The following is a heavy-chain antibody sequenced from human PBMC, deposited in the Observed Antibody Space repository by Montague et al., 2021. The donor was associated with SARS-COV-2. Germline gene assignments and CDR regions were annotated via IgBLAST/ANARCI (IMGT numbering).Heavy chain of an antibody. J-gene: IGHJ4*02. CDR3: ARRGSSVCGVTVSAELDY. D-gene: IGHD3-3*01. V-gene: IGHV4-34*01. CDR1: GGSFSGYY. CDR2: INQSGRT. Sequence: SETLSLTCAVYGGSFSGYYWSWIRQPPEKGLEWIGEINQSGRTNNNSSLKSRVIISVDTSKNQFTLKLSSVTAADTAVSYCARRGSSVCGVTVSAELDYWGQGNLVIVSS.